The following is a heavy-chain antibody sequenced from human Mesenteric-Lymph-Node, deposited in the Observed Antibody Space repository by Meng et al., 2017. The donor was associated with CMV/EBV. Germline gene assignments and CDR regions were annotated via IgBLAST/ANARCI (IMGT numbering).Heavy chain of an antibody. Sequence: SGFPFSGSAMHWVRQASGKGLEWVGRIRSKANSYATAYAASVKGRFTISRDDSKNTAYLQMNSLKTEDTAVYYCTGIHDYGDYVIDYWGQGTLVTVSS. V-gene: IGHV3-73*01. CDR1: GFPFSGSA. J-gene: IGHJ4*02. CDR2: IRSKANSYAT. CDR3: TGIHDYGDYVIDY. D-gene: IGHD4-17*01.